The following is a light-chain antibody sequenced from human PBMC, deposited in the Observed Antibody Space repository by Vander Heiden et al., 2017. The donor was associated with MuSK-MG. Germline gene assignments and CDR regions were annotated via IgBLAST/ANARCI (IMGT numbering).Light chain of an antibody. J-gene: IGKJ1*01. CDR1: QSVNNRY. CDR3: LQYGSSPRT. Sequence: EIVLTQSPGTLSLSPGERATLSCRASQSVNNRYLAWYQQKPSQAPRLLISVASSRATGIPDRFSGSGFGTDFTLTISRLEPEDFAVYFCLQYGSSPRTFGQGTKVEIK. CDR2: VAS. V-gene: IGKV3-20*01.